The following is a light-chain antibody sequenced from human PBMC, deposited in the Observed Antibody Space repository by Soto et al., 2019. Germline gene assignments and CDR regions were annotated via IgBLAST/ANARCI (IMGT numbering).Light chain of an antibody. CDR3: QAWDTSTVV. J-gene: IGLJ3*02. CDR2: QDN. V-gene: IGLV3-1*01. CDR1: KLGDKN. Sequence: SYELTQPPSVSVSPGQTATITCSGDKLGDKNVCWYQQKPGQSPVLVIYQDNKRPSGIPERFSGSSSGNTATLTVSGTQAMDEADYYCQAWDTSTVVFGGGTQLTVL.